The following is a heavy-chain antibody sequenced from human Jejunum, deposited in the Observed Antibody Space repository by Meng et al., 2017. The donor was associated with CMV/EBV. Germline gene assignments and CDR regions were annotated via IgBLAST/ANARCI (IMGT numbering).Heavy chain of an antibody. CDR3: ARVPGHNWFDP. J-gene: IGHJ5*02. CDR2: IFHRGYT. V-gene: IGHV4-4*02. Sequence: ITKTDWWSWVRQSPGKGLEWIGEIFHRGYTNYNPSLESRATISVEKAKNQFSLNLTSVTAADTAIYYCARVPGHNWFDPWGKGILVTVSS. CDR1: ITKTDW.